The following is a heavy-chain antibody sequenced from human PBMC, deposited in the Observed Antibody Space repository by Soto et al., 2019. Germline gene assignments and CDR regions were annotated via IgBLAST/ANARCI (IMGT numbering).Heavy chain of an antibody. Sequence: QVQLVQSGAEVKKPGDSVKVSCKASGYTFTDYYMHWVRQAPGPGFEWVGGSNPESGNPKYVPKFQGRVTVTRDTSRSAAYMEQNRRTSDDTAVYYCASEDCRKTKCLTGFGYWGQGTLVTVSS. CDR1: GYTFTDYY. D-gene: IGHD2-15*01. V-gene: IGHV1-2*02. CDR2: SNPESGNP. J-gene: IGHJ4*02. CDR3: ASEDCRKTKCLTGFGY.